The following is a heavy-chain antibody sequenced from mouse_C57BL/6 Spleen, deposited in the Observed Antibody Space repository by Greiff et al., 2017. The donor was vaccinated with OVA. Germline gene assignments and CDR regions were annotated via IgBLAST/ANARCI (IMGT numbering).Heavy chain of an antibody. Sequence: DVMLVESGGGLVKPGGSLKLSCAASGFTFSDYGMHWVRQAPEKGLEWVAYISSGSSTIYYADTVKGRFTISRDNAKNTLFLQMTSLRSEDTAMYYCARPVGEDAMDYWGQGTSVTVSS. D-gene: IGHD1-1*01. CDR2: ISSGSSTI. J-gene: IGHJ4*01. V-gene: IGHV5-17*01. CDR3: ARPVGEDAMDY. CDR1: GFTFSDYG.